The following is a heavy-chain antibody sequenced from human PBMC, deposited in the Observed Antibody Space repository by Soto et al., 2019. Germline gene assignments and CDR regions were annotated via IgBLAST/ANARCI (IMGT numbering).Heavy chain of an antibody. D-gene: IGHD3-10*01. V-gene: IGHV3-48*02. J-gene: IGHJ6*02. CDR2: ISRSSTGI. CDR3: ARAVTWGLDV. CDR1: GFTFSLYS. Sequence: EVQLVESGGGLVQPGGSLRLSCAASGFTFSLYSMSWVRQAPGKGLEWVSYISRSSTGIHYADSVKGRFTISRDDATNSMHLQTNSLRDGDTAVYYCARAVTWGLDVWGQRTTVSISS.